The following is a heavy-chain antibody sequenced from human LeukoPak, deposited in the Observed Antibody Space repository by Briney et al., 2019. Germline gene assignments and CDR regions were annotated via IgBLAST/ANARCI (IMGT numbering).Heavy chain of an antibody. Sequence: SETLSLTCAVYRGSFSGYYWSWIRQPPGKGLWWICEINHSGSTNYNPSLKSRVTISVDTSNNQSSLNLTSAASADTAVYYCARRFGRNSIAAAGTLNNQRRGWFDPWGQGTLVTVSS. V-gene: IGHV4-34*01. CDR2: INHSGST. CDR1: RGSFSGYY. CDR3: ARRFGRNSIAAAGTLNNQRRGWFDP. J-gene: IGHJ5*02. D-gene: IGHD6-13*01.